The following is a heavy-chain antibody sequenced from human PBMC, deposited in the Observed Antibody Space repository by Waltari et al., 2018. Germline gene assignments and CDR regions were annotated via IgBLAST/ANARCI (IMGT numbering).Heavy chain of an antibody. V-gene: IGHV4-39*07. Sequence: QLQLQESGPGLVKPSETLSLTCTVSGGSISSSSYYWGWIRQPPGKGLEWIGSIYYSGSTYYNPSLKSRVTISVDTSKNQFSLKLSSVTAADTAVYYCAQVGGCSSTSCYGRSRNWFDPWGQGTLVTVSS. CDR3: AQVGGCSSTSCYGRSRNWFDP. CDR2: IYYSGST. CDR1: GGSISSSSYY. D-gene: IGHD2-2*01. J-gene: IGHJ5*02.